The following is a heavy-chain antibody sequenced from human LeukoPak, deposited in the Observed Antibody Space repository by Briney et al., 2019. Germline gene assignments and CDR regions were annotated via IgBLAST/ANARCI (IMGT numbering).Heavy chain of an antibody. D-gene: IGHD6-19*01. J-gene: IGHJ4*02. Sequence: GGSLRLSCAASGFTFSLYNMNWVRQAPGKGLEWVSQISASETSIKYADSVRGRFTISRDNVKNSVYLQMNSLRAEDTAIYYCVRDNLEHQWLERSYWGQGTLVTVSS. CDR2: ISASETSI. CDR3: VRDNLEHQWLERSY. CDR1: GFTFSLYN. V-gene: IGHV3-48*03.